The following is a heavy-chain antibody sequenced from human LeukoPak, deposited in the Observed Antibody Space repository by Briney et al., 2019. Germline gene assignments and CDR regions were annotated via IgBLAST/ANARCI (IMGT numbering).Heavy chain of an antibody. Sequence: GGSLRLSCAASGFTFSSYAMSWVRQAPGKGLEWVSAISGSGGSTYYADSVKGRFTISRDNSKNTLYLQMNSLRAEDTAVYYCAKDSPYGRTLFSPVDYWGQGTLVTVSS. CDR2: ISGSGGST. J-gene: IGHJ4*02. CDR3: AKDSPYGRTLFSPVDY. D-gene: IGHD4-17*01. CDR1: GFTFSSYA. V-gene: IGHV3-23*01.